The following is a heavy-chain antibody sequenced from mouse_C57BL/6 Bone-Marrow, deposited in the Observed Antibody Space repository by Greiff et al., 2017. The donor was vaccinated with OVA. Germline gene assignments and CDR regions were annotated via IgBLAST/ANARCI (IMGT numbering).Heavy chain of an antibody. J-gene: IGHJ2*01. Sequence: QVQLQQPGAELVRPGTSVKLSCKASGYTFTSYWMHWVKQRPGQGLEWIGVIDPSDSYTTYNQKFKGKATLTVDTSSSTAYMQLSSLTSEDSAVYYCAYFDYWGQGTTLTVSS. CDR2: IDPSDSYT. CDR1: GYTFTSYW. V-gene: IGHV1-59*01. CDR3: AYFDY.